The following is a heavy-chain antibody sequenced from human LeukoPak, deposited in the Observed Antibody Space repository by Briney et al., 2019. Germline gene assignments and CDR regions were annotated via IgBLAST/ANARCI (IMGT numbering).Heavy chain of an antibody. J-gene: IGHJ4*02. CDR1: GFTFGDYA. Sequence: PGGSLRLSCTASGFTFGDYAMSWVRQAPGKGLEWVGFIRSKAYGGTTEYAASVKGRFTISRDDSKSIAYLQMNSLKTEDTAVYYCTRDRRGGQAAADYFDYWGQGTLVTVSS. CDR2: IRSKAYGGTT. D-gene: IGHD6-13*01. CDR3: TRDRRGGQAAADYFDY. V-gene: IGHV3-49*04.